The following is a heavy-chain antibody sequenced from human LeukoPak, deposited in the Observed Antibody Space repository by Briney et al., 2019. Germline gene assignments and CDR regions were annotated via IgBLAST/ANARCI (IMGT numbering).Heavy chain of an antibody. CDR1: GGSISSRRYY. CDR2: INYSGST. V-gene: IGHV4-39*01. Sequence: SETLSLTCTVSGGSISSRRYYWSWIRQPPGKGLEWLGSINYSGSTYYSPSLKSRVTISVDTSKDQFSLKLYSVTAADTAVYYCARLDIVVVPAASFDCWGQGTLVTVSS. J-gene: IGHJ4*02. D-gene: IGHD2-2*01. CDR3: ARLDIVVVPAASFDC.